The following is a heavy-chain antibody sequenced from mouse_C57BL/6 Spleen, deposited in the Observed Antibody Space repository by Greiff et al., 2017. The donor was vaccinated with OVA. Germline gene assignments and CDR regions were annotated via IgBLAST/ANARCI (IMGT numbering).Heavy chain of an antibody. D-gene: IGHD1-1*01. CDR1: GYTFTSYW. Sequence: QVQLKQPGAELVKPGASVKLSCKASGYTFTSYWMHWVKQRPGQGLEWIGMIHPNSGSTNYNEKFKSKATLTVDKSSSTAYMQLSSLTSEDSAVYYCARRGATVVGNYFDYWGQGTTLTVSS. CDR2: IHPNSGST. V-gene: IGHV1-64*01. J-gene: IGHJ2*01. CDR3: ARRGATVVGNYFDY.